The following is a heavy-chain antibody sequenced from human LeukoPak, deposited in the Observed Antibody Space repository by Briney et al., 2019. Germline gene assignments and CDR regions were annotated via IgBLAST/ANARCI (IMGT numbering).Heavy chain of an antibody. D-gene: IGHD3-3*01. V-gene: IGHV3-30*04. CDR2: ISYDGSNK. CDR3: ARDGDMRTTTIFGVVVG. CDR1: GFTFSYYA. J-gene: IGHJ4*02. Sequence: GSLRLSCAASGFTFSYYAMHWVRQAPGKGLEGVAVISYDGSNKYYADSVKGQFTISRDNSKNTLYLQMNSLRAEDTAVYYCARDGDMRTTTIFGVVVGWGQGTLATVSS.